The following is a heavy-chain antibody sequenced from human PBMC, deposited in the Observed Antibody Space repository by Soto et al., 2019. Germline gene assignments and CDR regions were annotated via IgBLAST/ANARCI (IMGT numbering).Heavy chain of an antibody. J-gene: IGHJ6*02. CDR3: ARVLWGYCGTDCYPLDV. D-gene: IGHD2-21*02. Sequence: SETLRLTCTVSGGTIRGYYGSWIRQQQGKGLEWIGYMYNTGSNVYNPSFKSRVTISVDTSKNQFSLKLNSVTAADTAVYYCARVLWGYCGTDCYPLDVWGQGTTVTVPS. CDR1: GGTIRGYY. CDR2: MYNTGSN. V-gene: IGHV4-59*01.